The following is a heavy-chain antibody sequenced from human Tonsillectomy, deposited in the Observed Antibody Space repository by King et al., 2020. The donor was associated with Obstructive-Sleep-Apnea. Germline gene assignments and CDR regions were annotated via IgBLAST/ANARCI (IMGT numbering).Heavy chain of an antibody. CDR3: ARDPYSYFDY. CDR2: IYYSGST. D-gene: IGHD5-18*01. CDR1: GGCISSSSYN. J-gene: IGHJ4*02. V-gene: IGHV4-39*07. Sequence: QLQESGPGLVKPSETLSLTCSVSGGCISSSSYNCGWFRHPPGKGLEWIGGIYYSGSTYYNPSLQSRVTISVDTSKNQFSLKVSSVTDADTAVYYCARDPYSYFDYWGQGTLVTVSS.